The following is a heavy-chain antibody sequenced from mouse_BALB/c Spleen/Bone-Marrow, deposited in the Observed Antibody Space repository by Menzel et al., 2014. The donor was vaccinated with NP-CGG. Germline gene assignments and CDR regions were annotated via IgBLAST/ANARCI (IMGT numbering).Heavy chain of an antibody. J-gene: IGHJ3*01. Sequence: VQLQESGPELVRPGASVKISCKGSGYTFTDYAMHLVKQSHAKSLEWIGVISTYSGNTNYNQKFKGKATMTVDKSSSTAYMELARLTSEDSAIYCCARSGYGYDWFAYWGQGTLVTVSA. V-gene: IGHV1-67*01. D-gene: IGHD2-2*01. CDR1: GYTFTDYA. CDR2: ISTYSGNT. CDR3: ARSGYGYDWFAY.